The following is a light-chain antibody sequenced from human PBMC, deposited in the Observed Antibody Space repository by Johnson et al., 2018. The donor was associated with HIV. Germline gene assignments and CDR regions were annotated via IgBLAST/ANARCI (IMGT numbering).Light chain of an antibody. CDR3: GTWDSSLSVYV. Sequence: QSVLTQPPSVSAAPGQKVTISCSGSSSNIGNNYVSWYQQLPGTAPKLLIYGNDKRPSGIPDRFSGSKSGTSATLGITGLQTWDEADYYCGTWDSSLSVYVFGTGTKVTVL. V-gene: IGLV1-51*02. CDR2: GND. CDR1: SSNIGNNY. J-gene: IGLJ1*01.